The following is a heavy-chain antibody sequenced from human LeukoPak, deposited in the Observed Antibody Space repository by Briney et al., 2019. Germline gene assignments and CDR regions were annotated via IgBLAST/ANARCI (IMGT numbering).Heavy chain of an antibody. V-gene: IGHV3-20*04. Sequence: GGSLRLSCAASGFTFDDYGLSWVRQAPGKGLEWVSGINWNGGSTGYADSVKGRFTISRDNAKTSLYLQMNSLRAEDTAVYYCARDFGRYFFDYWGQGTLVTVSS. CDR2: INWNGGST. D-gene: IGHD3-10*01. J-gene: IGHJ4*02. CDR1: GFTFDDYG. CDR3: ARDFGRYFFDY.